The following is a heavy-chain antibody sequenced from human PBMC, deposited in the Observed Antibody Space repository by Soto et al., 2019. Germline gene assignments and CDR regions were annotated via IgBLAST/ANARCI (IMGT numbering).Heavy chain of an antibody. Sequence: PGGSLRLSCAASGFTFSSYWMSWVRQAPGKGLEWVANIKQDGSGKYYVDSVKGRFTISRDNAKNSLYLQMNSLRDEDTAVYYCARGRYCSGGSCYKDAFDIWGQGTMVTVSS. CDR2: IKQDGSGK. D-gene: IGHD2-15*01. V-gene: IGHV3-7*01. J-gene: IGHJ3*02. CDR3: ARGRYCSGGSCYKDAFDI. CDR1: GFTFSSYW.